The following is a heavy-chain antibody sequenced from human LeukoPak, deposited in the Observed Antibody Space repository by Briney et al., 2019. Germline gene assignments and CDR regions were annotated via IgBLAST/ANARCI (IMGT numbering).Heavy chain of an antibody. D-gene: IGHD3-22*01. CDR2: INPSSGST. Sequence: ASVKVSCKASRYTFTTYYIHWVRQAPGQGLEWMGIINPSSGSTTYAQKFQGRVTMTRDTSTSTVYMELSSLRSEDAAVYYCAREETAYYYDSDAYYAFDCWGQGTLVTVSS. V-gene: IGHV1-46*01. CDR1: RYTFTTYY. CDR3: AREETAYYYDSDAYYAFDC. J-gene: IGHJ4*02.